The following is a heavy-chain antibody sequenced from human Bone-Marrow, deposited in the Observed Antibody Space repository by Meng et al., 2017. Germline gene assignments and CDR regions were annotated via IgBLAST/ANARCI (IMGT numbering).Heavy chain of an antibody. V-gene: IGHV3-48*03. J-gene: IGHJ6*02. Sequence: GESLKISCAASGFTFSSYEMNWVRQAPGKGLEWVSYISSSGSTIYYADSVKGRFTISRDNAKNSLYLQMNSLRAEDTAVYYCAREPRYYYDSSGYLQYYYYGMDVWGQGTTVTVSS. D-gene: IGHD3-22*01. CDR1: GFTFSSYE. CDR2: ISSSGSTI. CDR3: AREPRYYYDSSGYLQYYYYGMDV.